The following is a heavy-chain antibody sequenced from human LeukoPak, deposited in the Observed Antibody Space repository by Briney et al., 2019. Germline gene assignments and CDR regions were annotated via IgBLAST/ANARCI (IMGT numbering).Heavy chain of an antibody. CDR2: INPSGGST. CDR1: GYTFTSYY. J-gene: IGHJ4*02. D-gene: IGHD5-24*01. V-gene: IGHV1-46*01. Sequence: GASVKVSCKASGYTFTSYYMHWVRQAPGQGLEWMGIINPSGGSTSYAQKFQGRVTMTRDTSTSTVYMELSSLRSEDTAVYYCARDDPGGRDGYMIDYWGQGTLVTVSS. CDR3: ARDDPGGRDGYMIDY.